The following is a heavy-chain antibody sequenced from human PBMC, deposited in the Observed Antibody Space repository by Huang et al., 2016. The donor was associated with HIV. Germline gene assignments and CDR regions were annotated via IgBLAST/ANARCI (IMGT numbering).Heavy chain of an antibody. CDR2: IYWDDDK. J-gene: IGHJ4*02. CDR3: VPGRGGYFPF. Sequence: QITMKESGPTLVKPTQTLTLTCTFSGFSIGATGVAVGWIRQPPGKALEWLALIYWDDDKRYSPTLTDRLTITTDIFKNQVVLTMTNLDPVDTATYYFVPGRGGYFPFWGQGSLVTVSS. D-gene: IGHD3-22*01. CDR1: GFSIGATGVA. V-gene: IGHV2-5*02.